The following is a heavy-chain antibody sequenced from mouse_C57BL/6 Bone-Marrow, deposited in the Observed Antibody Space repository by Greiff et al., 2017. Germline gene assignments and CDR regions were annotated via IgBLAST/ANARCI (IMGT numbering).Heavy chain of an antibody. CDR2: IYPGSGST. D-gene: IGHD2-5*01. J-gene: IGHJ1*03. V-gene: IGHV1-55*01. CDR1: GYTFTSYW. Sequence: QVQLQQPGAELVKPGASVKMSCKASGYTFTSYWITWVKQRPGQFLEWIGDIYPGSGSTNYNEKFKSKAPLTVDTSSRTAYMQLSSLTSEDSAVYYCARPYYSNYWYVDVWGTGTTVTVSS. CDR3: ARPYYSNYWYVDV.